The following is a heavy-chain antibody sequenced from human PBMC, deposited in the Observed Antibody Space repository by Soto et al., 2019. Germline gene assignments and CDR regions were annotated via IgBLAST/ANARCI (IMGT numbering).Heavy chain of an antibody. CDR3: ARDSLDYGDGLGYYYGMEV. CDR2: IYYSGST. J-gene: IGHJ6*02. V-gene: IGHV4-31*03. Sequence: QVQLQESGPGLVKPSQTPSLTCTVSGGSISSGGYYWSWIRQHTGKGLEWIGYIYYSGSTYYNPSLKRRVSISVDTSKNQFSLKLSSVNAADTAVYYCARDSLDYGDGLGYYYGMEVWGQGTTVTVSS. D-gene: IGHD4-17*01. CDR1: GGSISSGGYY.